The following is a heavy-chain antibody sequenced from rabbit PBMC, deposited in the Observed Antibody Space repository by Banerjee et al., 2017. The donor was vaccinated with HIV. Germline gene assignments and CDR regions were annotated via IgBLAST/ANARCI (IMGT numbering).Heavy chain of an antibody. D-gene: IGHD8-1*01. J-gene: IGHJ2*01. CDR3: ARDLGVGSTYYRNALDP. V-gene: IGHV1S40*01. CDR1: GFSFSSYYY. CDR2: IYIGSGST. Sequence: QSLEESGGDLVKPGASLTLTCTASGFSFSSYYYMCWVRQAPGKGLEWIACIYIGSGSTYYASWAKGRFTISKTSSTTVTLQMTSLTAADTATYFCARDLGVGSTYYRNALDPWGQGTLVTVS.